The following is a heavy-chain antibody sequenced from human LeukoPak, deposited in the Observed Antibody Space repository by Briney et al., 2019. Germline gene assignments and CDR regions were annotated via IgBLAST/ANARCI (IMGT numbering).Heavy chain of an antibody. CDR3: ARRRGRGYSYGYSGYFDY. J-gene: IGHJ4*02. D-gene: IGHD5-18*01. CDR2: MYTSGST. CDR1: GALISSGSYY. Sequence: SETLSLTCTVSGALISSGSYYWSWIRQPAGKGLEWIGRMYTSGSTNYNPSLKSRVTISVDTSKNQFSLKLSSVTAADTAVYYCARRRGRGYSYGYSGYFDYWGQGTLVTVSS. V-gene: IGHV4-61*02.